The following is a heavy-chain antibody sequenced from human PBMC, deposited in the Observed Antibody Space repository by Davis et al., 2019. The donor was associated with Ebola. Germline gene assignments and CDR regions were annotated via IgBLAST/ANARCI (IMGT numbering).Heavy chain of an antibody. CDR2: IYYSGST. V-gene: IGHV4-39*07. CDR3: GRVNLRGGYNIDY. Sequence: SETLSLTCTVSGGSISSSSYYWGWIRQPPGKGLEWIGSIYYSGSTYYNPSLKSRVTISVDMSKNQFSLKLNSVIAADTAIYYCGRVNLRGGYNIDYWGQGTLVTVSS. D-gene: IGHD5-24*01. CDR1: GGSISSSSYY. J-gene: IGHJ4*02.